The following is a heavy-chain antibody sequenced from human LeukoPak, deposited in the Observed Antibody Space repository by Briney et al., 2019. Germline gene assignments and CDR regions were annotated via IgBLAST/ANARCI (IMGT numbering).Heavy chain of an antibody. V-gene: IGHV3-23*01. Sequence: GGSLRLSCTASGFAFSVYAMSWLRQPPGKGLEWVSTINANSGTTSYAASVRGRFTISRDNSKNTLYLQLSTLRADDTATYYCAKPISGGLAVTADWFHPWGQGTLVVVSS. J-gene: IGHJ5*01. CDR2: INANSGTT. CDR3: AKPISGGLAVTADWFHP. CDR1: GFAFSVYA. D-gene: IGHD6-19*01.